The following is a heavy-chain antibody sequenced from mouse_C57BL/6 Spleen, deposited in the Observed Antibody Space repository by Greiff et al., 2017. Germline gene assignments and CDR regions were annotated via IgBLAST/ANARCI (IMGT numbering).Heavy chain of an antibody. D-gene: IGHD1-1*01. Sequence: VQLQQSGAELAKPGASVKLSCKASGYTFTSYWMHWVKQRPGQGLEWIGYINPSSGYTKYNQKFKDKATLTADKASSTAYMQLISLTYEDSAVYYCALYGSSYGYFDVWGTGTTVTVSS. CDR3: ALYGSSYGYFDV. CDR2: INPSSGYT. V-gene: IGHV1-7*01. J-gene: IGHJ1*03. CDR1: GYTFTSYW.